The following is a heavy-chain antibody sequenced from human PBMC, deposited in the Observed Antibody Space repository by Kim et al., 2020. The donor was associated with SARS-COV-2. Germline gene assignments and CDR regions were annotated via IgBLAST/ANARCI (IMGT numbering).Heavy chain of an antibody. Sequence: SETLSLTCTVSGGSISSYYWSWIRQPPGKGLEWIGYIYYSGSTNYNPSLKSRVTISVDTSKNQFSLKLSSVTAADTAVYFCARGNDILTGYPDTWLDPWGQGTLVTVSS. CDR1: GGSISSYY. CDR3: ARGNDILTGYPDTWLDP. J-gene: IGHJ5*02. V-gene: IGHV4-59*01. CDR2: IYYSGST. D-gene: IGHD3-9*01.